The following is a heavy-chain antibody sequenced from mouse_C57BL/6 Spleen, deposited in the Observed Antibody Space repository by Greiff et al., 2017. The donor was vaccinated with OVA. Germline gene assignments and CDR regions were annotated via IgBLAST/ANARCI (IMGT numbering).Heavy chain of an antibody. CDR1: GYTFTDYY. D-gene: IGHD2-12*01. V-gene: IGHV1-26*01. J-gene: IGHJ4*01. CDR2: INPNNGGT. CDR3: ASLDDQDYAMDY. Sequence: EVQLQQSGPELVKPGASVKISCKASGYTFTDYYMNWVKQSHGKSLEWIGDINPNNGGTSYNQKFKGKATLTVDKSSSTAYMELRSLTSEDSAVYYCASLDDQDYAMDYWGQGTSVTVSS.